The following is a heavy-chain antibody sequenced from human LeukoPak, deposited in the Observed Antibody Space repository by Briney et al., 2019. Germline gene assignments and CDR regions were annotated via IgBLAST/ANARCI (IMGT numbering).Heavy chain of an antibody. CDR2: VSYSGST. CDR1: GGSISSSSYY. V-gene: IGHV4-61*01. D-gene: IGHD2-2*01. J-gene: IGHJ4*02. CDR3: ARTFTAGYCSSTSCSGEGVYFDY. Sequence: SETLSLTCTVSGGSISSSSYYWSWIRQPPGKGLEWIGYVSYSGSTNYDPSLKSRVTISVDTSKNQFSLKLSSVTAADTAVYYCARTFTAGYCSSTSCSGEGVYFDYWGQGTLVTVSS.